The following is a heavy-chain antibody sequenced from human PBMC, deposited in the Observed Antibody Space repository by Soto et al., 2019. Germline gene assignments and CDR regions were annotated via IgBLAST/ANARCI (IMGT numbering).Heavy chain of an antibody. CDR3: VFGDCTTTTCSCCFYGMDD. CDR1: GGNFRRYA. Sequence: GASVKVSCKASGGNFRRYAISWVRQAPGQGLEWMGGILPIFGSPSHAQKFQGRVTVTADESTSTAYLELTSLTSEDTAMYYCVFGDCTTTTCSCCFYGMDDWGQVSPVAASS. V-gene: IGHV1-69*13. J-gene: IGHJ6*02. D-gene: IGHD3-10*01. CDR2: ILPIFGSP.